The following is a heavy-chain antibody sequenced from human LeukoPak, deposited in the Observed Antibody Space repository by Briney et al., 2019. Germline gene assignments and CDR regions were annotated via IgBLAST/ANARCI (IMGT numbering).Heavy chain of an antibody. J-gene: IGHJ4*02. V-gene: IGHV1-2*02. Sequence: ASVKVSCKASGYTFTGYYMHWVRQAPGQGLEWMGWINPNSGVTNHAQKFQGRVTMTRDTSISTAYMELTSLRSDDTAVYYCAIGRLVGASRGSLLDYWGQGTLVTVSS. CDR2: INPNSGVT. CDR1: GYTFTGYY. CDR3: AIGRLVGASRGSLLDY. D-gene: IGHD1-26*01.